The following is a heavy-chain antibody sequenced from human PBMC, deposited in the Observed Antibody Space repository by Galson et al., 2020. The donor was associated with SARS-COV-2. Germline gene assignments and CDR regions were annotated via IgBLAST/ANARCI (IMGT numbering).Heavy chain of an antibody. V-gene: IGHV3-30-3*01. CDR1: GFTFSSYA. Sequence: TGGSLRLSCAASGFTFSSYAMHWVRQDPGKGLEWVAVISYDGSNKNYADSVKGRFTISRDNSKTTLYLQMNSLRAEDTAVYYCARDDNVDKAMVTRFDYWGQGTLVTVSS. CDR3: ARDDNVDKAMVTRFDY. J-gene: IGHJ4*02. CDR2: ISYDGSNK. D-gene: IGHD5-18*01.